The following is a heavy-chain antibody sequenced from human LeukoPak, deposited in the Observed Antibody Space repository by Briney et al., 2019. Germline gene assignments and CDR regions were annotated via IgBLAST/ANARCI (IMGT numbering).Heavy chain of an antibody. Sequence: SETLSLTCAVYGGSFSGYYWAWIRQPPGKGLEWIGSIYSGGRIYYNPSLKSRVSISIDTSNNDLSLKVTSVTAADTAGYYCARAPWAYGNYVHAFDIWGQGTMVTVSS. D-gene: IGHD4-11*01. CDR1: GGSFSGYY. CDR3: ARAPWAYGNYVHAFDI. V-gene: IGHV4-34*01. CDR2: IYSGGRI. J-gene: IGHJ3*02.